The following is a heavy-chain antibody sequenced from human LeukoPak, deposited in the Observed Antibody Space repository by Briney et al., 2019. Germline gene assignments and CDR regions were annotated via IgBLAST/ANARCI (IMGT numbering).Heavy chain of an antibody. Sequence: SGTLSLTCAVSGGSNSSSNWWSWVRQPPGEGLEWIGEIYHSGSTNYNPSLKSRVTISVDKSKNQFSLKLSSVTAADTAVYYCARFYGGNSYYYYGMDVWGQGTTVTVSS. CDR3: ARFYGGNSYYYYGMDV. J-gene: IGHJ6*02. CDR2: IYHSGST. D-gene: IGHD4-23*01. CDR1: GGSNSSSNW. V-gene: IGHV4-4*02.